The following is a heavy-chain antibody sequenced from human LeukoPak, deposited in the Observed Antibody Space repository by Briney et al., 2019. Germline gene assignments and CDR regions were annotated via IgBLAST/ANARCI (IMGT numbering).Heavy chain of an antibody. CDR1: GGSISSYY. D-gene: IGHD3-3*01. CDR2: IYYSGST. V-gene: IGHV4-59*01. J-gene: IGHJ6*03. CDR3: ARGVVTIFGVVIRYYYYYMDV. Sequence: PSETLSLTCTVSGGSISSYYWSWIRQPPGKGLEWIGYIYYSGSTNYNPSLKSRVTISVDTSKNQFSLKLSSVTAADTAVYYCARGVVTIFGVVIRYYYYYMDVWGKGTTVTVSS.